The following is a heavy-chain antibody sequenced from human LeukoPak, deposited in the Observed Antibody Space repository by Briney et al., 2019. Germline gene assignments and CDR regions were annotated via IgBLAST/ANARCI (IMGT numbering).Heavy chain of an antibody. D-gene: IGHD3-10*01. Sequence: SGPTLVNPTQTLTLTCTFSGFSLSTSGVGVGWIRQPPGKALEWLALIYWNDDKRYSPSLKSRLTITKDTSKNQVVLTMTNMDPVDTATYYCAHRPPPGSHYYYGMDVWGQGTTVTVSS. V-gene: IGHV2-5*01. CDR2: IYWNDDK. CDR1: GFSLSTSGVG. CDR3: AHRPPPGSHYYYGMDV. J-gene: IGHJ6*02.